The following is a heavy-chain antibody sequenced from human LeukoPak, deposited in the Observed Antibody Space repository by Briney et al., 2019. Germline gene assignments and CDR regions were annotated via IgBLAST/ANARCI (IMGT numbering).Heavy chain of an antibody. J-gene: IGHJ3*02. CDR3: ARDRSTYYYDSSGYRGAFDI. CDR1: GGSISSSSNY. D-gene: IGHD3-22*01. V-gene: IGHV4-39*07. Sequence: SETLSLTCTVSGGSISSSSNYWGWIRQPPGKGLEWIGSIYYSGSTHYNPSLKSRVTISVDTPKNQFSLKLSSVTAADTAVYYCARDRSTYYYDSSGYRGAFDIWGQGTMVTVSS. CDR2: IYYSGST.